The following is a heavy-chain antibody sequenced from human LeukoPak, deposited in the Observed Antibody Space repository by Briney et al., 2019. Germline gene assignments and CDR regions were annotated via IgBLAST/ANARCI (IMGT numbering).Heavy chain of an antibody. D-gene: IGHD6-19*01. Sequence: ASVKVSCKASDYDFTSFGITWLRQAPGQGLEWMGWISPYNGDTRYLQKLQGRVNMTTDTSTSKAYMELRRLRFDDTAVYYCARAGSGSGWYFDYWGQGTLVTVSS. CDR2: ISPYNGDT. V-gene: IGHV1-18*01. CDR1: DYDFTSFG. CDR3: ARAGSGSGWYFDY. J-gene: IGHJ4*02.